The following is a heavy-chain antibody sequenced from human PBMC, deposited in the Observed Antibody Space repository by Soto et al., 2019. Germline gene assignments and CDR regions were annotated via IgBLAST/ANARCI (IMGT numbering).Heavy chain of an antibody. CDR3: ARLPSRHLVDY. CDR2: MFYGVST. D-gene: IGHD3-3*02. Sequence: PSETLSLTCTVSGSSINSSGYYRGWIRQPPGKGLEWIGSMFYGVSTYYNPSLKIRVTVSVDTSKNQLSLNLRSVIAADTAVYYCARLPSRHLVDYWGREPWSPSPQ. J-gene: IGHJ4*02. CDR1: GSSINSSGYY. V-gene: IGHV4-39*01.